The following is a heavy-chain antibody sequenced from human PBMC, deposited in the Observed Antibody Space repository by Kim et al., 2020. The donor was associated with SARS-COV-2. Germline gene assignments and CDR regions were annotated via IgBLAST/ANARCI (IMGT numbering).Heavy chain of an antibody. V-gene: IGHV3-74*01. D-gene: IGHD4-17*01. J-gene: IGHJ5*02. CDR1: GFTFSSRW. Sequence: GGSLRLSCEDSGFTFSSRWMHWVRQAPGKGLVWISRVDNEGEKKIYADSVKGRFTISRDNGKNTLYLQMNNLTVDDTAVYYCARGGRGYADDFLGSWGQGTLVTVSS. CDR2: VDNEGEKK. CDR3: ARGGRGYADDFLGS.